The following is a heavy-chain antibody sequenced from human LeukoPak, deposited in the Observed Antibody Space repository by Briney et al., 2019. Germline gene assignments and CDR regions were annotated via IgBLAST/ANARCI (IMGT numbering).Heavy chain of an antibody. J-gene: IGHJ4*02. CDR1: GYTFTGYY. Sequence: GASVKVSCKASGYTFTGYYMHWVRQAPGQGLEWMGWINPNSGGTNYAQKLQGRVTMTTDTSTSTAYMELRSLRSDETAVYYCARSRRGYYGSGSSYDYWGQGTLVTVSS. CDR2: INPNSGGT. D-gene: IGHD3-10*01. V-gene: IGHV1-2*02. CDR3: ARSRRGYYGSGSSYDY.